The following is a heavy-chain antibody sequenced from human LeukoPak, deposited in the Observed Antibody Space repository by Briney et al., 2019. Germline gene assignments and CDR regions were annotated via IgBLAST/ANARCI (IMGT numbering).Heavy chain of an antibody. Sequence: GSLRLSCAASGFIVSSNYMSWVRQPPGKGLEWIGEINHSGYTNYNPSLKSRVTISVDTSKNQFSLKLSSVTAADTAVYYCARIGYTYGFAFDYWGQGTLVTVSS. J-gene: IGHJ4*02. CDR2: INHSGYT. D-gene: IGHD5-18*01. CDR3: ARIGYTYGFAFDY. V-gene: IGHV4-34*01. CDR1: GFIVSSNY.